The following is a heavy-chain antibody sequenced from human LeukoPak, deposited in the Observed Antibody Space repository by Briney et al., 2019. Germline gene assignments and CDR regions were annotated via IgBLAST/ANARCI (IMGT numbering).Heavy chain of an antibody. J-gene: IGHJ2*01. Sequence: GGSLRLSCAASRFTFSDYYMNWVRQAPGRGLEWVANIKEDGSEKNYVDSVKGRFTISRDNAKNSVYLLLNSLTPEDTAVYYCARDLRAGGTWSYGVYFDLWGRGTLVTVSS. D-gene: IGHD4-17*01. CDR3: ARDLRAGGTWSYGVYFDL. V-gene: IGHV3-7*01. CDR2: IKEDGSEK. CDR1: RFTFSDYY.